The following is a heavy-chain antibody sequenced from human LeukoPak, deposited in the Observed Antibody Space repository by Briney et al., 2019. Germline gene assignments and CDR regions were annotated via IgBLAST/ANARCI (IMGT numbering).Heavy chain of an antibody. CDR1: GGSFSGYY. CDR3: ARRGWLYDFRSGLYYYMDV. CDR2: INHSGST. Sequence: SETLSLTCAVYGGSFSGYYWSWIRQPPGKGLEWIGEINHSGSTNYNPSLKSRVTISVDTSKNQFSLKLSSVTAADTAVYYCARRGWLYDFRSGLYYYMDVWGKGTTVTVSS. J-gene: IGHJ6*03. D-gene: IGHD3-3*01. V-gene: IGHV4-34*01.